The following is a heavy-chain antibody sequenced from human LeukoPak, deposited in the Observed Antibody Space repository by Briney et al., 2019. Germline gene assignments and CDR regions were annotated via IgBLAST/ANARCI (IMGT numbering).Heavy chain of an antibody. CDR2: VTYDGSKA. CDR3: AKDQRTMTRRMDV. CDR1: GCTFRNYG. Sequence: GGSLRLSCAASGCTFRNYGMHWVRQVPGKGLEWLGVVTYDGSKAFYADSVKGRLTISRVNSKNTLYLQMNTQRVEDRAVYFCAKDQRTMTRRMDVWGQGTAVIVSS. D-gene: IGHD2-2*01. V-gene: IGHV3-30*18. J-gene: IGHJ6*02.